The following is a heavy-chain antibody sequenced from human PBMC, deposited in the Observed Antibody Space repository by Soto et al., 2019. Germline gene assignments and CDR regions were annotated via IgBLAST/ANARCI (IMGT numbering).Heavy chain of an antibody. D-gene: IGHD2-15*01. V-gene: IGHV3-72*01. CDR1: GFTFSDQY. CDR2: SRNKANTYTT. Sequence: EMQLVESGGGLVQPGGSLRLSCAASGFTFSDQYMDWVRQAPGKGLEWVGRSRNKANTYTTEYAASVKGRFTISRDDSNNALYLHMNSLNTEDTAVYYCHCSGGSCYSEHQGLTLGWGQGTLVTVSS. CDR3: HCSGGSCYSEHQGLTLG. J-gene: IGHJ4*02.